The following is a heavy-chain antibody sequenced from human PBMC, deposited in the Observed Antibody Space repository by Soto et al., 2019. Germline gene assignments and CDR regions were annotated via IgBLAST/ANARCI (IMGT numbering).Heavy chain of an antibody. CDR3: AREITYGGGSFSLGL. V-gene: IGHV1-2*06. D-gene: IGHD3-10*01. J-gene: IGHJ4*02. CDR2: INPNNGDT. Sequence: QVQLVQSGAEVEKPGASVKVSCKTSGYFFTSLYIHWVRLAPGRGLEWMGRINPNNGDTNSPQKFQGRVTMTSDTSISTAYMEMSGLRSDDTALYYCAREITYGGGSFSLGLWGQGTLVTVSS. CDR1: GYFFTSLY.